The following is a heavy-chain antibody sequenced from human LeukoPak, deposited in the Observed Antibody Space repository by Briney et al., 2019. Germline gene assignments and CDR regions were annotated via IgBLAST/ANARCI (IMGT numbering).Heavy chain of an antibody. Sequence: ASVKVSCKASGYTFTTYYMHWVRQAPGQGLEWMGVIDPSGGGTSYAQKFQGRVTMTRDTSTSTVYMELSRLRSDDTAVYYCARDRTPLYYYGSGSYLYNWFDPWGQGTPVTVSS. CDR1: GYTFTTYY. V-gene: IGHV1-46*01. CDR2: IDPSGGGT. J-gene: IGHJ5*02. CDR3: ARDRTPLYYYGSGSYLYNWFDP. D-gene: IGHD3-10*01.